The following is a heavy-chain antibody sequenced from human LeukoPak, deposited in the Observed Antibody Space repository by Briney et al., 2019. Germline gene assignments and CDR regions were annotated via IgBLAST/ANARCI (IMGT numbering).Heavy chain of an antibody. CDR2: ISYDGSNK. J-gene: IGHJ4*02. D-gene: IGHD6-6*01. V-gene: IGHV3-30-3*01. CDR3: AKDRSSSSEIDY. Sequence: GGSLRLSCAASGFTFSTYAMHWVRQAPGKGLEWVAVISYDGSNKYYADSVKGRFTISRDNSKNTLYLQMNSLRAEDTAVYYCAKDRSSSSEIDYWGQGTLVTVSS. CDR1: GFTFSTYA.